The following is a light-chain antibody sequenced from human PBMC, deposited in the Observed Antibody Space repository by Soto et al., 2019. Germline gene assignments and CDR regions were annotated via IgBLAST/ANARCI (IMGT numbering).Light chain of an antibody. CDR3: CAYVSSNTLL. CDR1: SSDVGGYDL. Sequence: QSALTQPASVSGSPGQSITISCTGTSSDVGGYDLVSWYQQHPGKAPKLIISEGSKRPSGISNRFSGSKSGNTASLIISGLQGDDEGDYYCCAYVSSNTLLFGGGTKLTVL. J-gene: IGLJ3*02. CDR2: EGS. V-gene: IGLV2-23*01.